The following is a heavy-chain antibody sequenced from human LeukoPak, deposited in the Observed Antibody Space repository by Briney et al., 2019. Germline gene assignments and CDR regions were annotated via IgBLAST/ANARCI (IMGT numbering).Heavy chain of an antibody. V-gene: IGHV4-59*01. CDR3: ARRRPDSGSLDY. CDR1: GGSISSYY. Sequence: PSETLSLTCTVSGGSISSYYWSWIRQPPGKGLEWIEYIYYSGSTNYNPSLKSRVTISVDTSKNQFSLKLSSVTAADTTVYYCARRRPDSGSLDYWGQGTLVTVSS. CDR2: IYYSGST. J-gene: IGHJ4*02. D-gene: IGHD1-26*01.